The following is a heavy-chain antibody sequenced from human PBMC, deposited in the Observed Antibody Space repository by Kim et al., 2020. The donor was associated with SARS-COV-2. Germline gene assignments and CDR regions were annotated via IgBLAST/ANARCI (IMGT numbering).Heavy chain of an antibody. V-gene: IGHV3-33*06. D-gene: IGHD6-13*01. CDR3: AKDLLVGSSWSEGEGMDV. J-gene: IGHJ6*02. Sequence: KGRLTITRDNSKNTLYLQMNSLRAEDTAVYYCAKDLLVGSSWSEGEGMDVWGQGTTVTVSS.